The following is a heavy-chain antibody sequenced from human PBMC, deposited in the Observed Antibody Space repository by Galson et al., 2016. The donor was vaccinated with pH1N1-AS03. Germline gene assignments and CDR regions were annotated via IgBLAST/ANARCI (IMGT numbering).Heavy chain of an antibody. CDR1: GFPFTSWA. D-gene: IGHD5-18*01. CDR2: ISSSSIYI. CDR3: ASASGDAYSYGPDYFYYTMDV. V-gene: IGHV3-21*01. J-gene: IGHJ6*03. Sequence: SLRLSCAASGFPFTSWAMTWVRQAPGKGLEWVSSISSSSIYIYSADSVKGRFTTSRDNAKNSVYLQMNSLRAEDTAVYYCASASGDAYSYGPDYFYYTMDVWGKGTTVTVSS.